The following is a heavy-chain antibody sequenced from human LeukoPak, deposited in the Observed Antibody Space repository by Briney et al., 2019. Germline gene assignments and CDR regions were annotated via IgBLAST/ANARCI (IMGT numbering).Heavy chain of an antibody. CDR1: GGSISSYY. CDR2: IYTSGST. CDR3: ARDRRGYCSSTSCSTDDWYFDL. V-gene: IGHV4-4*07. Sequence: SETLSLTCTVSGGSISSYYWSWIRQPAGKGLEWIGRIYTSGSTNYNPSLKSRVTMSVDTSRNQFSLKPSSVTAADTAVYYCARDRRGYCSSTSCSTDDWYFDLWGRGTLVTVSS. D-gene: IGHD2-2*01. J-gene: IGHJ2*01.